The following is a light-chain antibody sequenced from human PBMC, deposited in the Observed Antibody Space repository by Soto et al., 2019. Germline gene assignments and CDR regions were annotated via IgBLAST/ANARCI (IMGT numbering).Light chain of an antibody. CDR2: EVT. V-gene: IGLV2-8*01. CDR1: SSDVGGYDY. Sequence: QSVLTQPPSASGSPGQSVTISCTGTSSDVGGYDYVSWYQQHPGKAPKLIIYEVTERPSGVPDRFSGSKSGNTASLTVSGLQTEDEADYYCISYTDRQSYLFGTGTKLTVL. J-gene: IGLJ1*01. CDR3: ISYTDRQSYL.